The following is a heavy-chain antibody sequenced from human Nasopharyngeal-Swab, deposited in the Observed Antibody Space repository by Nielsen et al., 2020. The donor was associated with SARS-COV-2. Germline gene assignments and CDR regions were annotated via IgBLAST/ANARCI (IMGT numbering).Heavy chain of an antibody. D-gene: IGHD6-13*01. Sequence: GESLKISCADSGFTFSSYAMHWVRQAPGKGLEWVAFMSYDGSNKYYADSVKGRFTISRDNSNNTLYLQMSSLRPEDTAVYFCARARPRLSRSIAAAGLDTFDIWGQGTMVTVSS. J-gene: IGHJ3*02. CDR1: GFTFSSYA. CDR2: MSYDGSNK. V-gene: IGHV3-30-3*01. CDR3: ARARPRLSRSIAAAGLDTFDI.